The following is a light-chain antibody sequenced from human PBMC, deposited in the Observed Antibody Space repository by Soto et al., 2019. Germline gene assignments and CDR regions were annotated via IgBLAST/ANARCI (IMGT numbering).Light chain of an antibody. CDR2: DAS. CDR3: QQRSNWLYS. J-gene: IGKJ2*03. V-gene: IGKV3-11*01. Sequence: EIVLTQSPATLSLSPGERATLSCRARQSVSTYVAWYQQKPGQAPRLLIHDASNRATGIPARFSGSGSGTDFTLTISSLEPEDFAVYYCQQRSNWLYSFGQGTKVEIK. CDR1: QSVSTY.